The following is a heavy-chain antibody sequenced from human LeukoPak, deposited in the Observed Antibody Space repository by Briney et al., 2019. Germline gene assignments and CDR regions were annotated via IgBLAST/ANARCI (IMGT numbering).Heavy chain of an antibody. V-gene: IGHV3-30*18. J-gene: IGHJ4*02. CDR1: GFTLRSYG. D-gene: IGHD2-2*01. CDR2: ISYGGSNQ. Sequence: GRSLRLSCAASGFTLRSYGMHWVRQARGRGGEWVAIISYGGSNQYYADCVRGRFTISRENTRNTLYVQKNREREEDRALYYCAKVHVDAYASPIDYWGQGTLVTVSS. CDR3: AKVHVDAYASPIDY.